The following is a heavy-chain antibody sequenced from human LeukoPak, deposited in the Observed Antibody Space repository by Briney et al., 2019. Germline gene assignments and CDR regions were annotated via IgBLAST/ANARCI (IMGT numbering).Heavy chain of an antibody. CDR2: IYSGGNT. J-gene: IGHJ6*02. CDR3: ARGAGDSDYYYYYGMDV. CDR1: GFTVSSNY. V-gene: IGHV3-53*05. Sequence: GRSLRLSCAASGFTVSSNYMSWVRQAPGKGLEWVSVIYSGGNTYYADSVKGRFTISRDNSKNTLYLQMNRLRAEDTAVYYCARGAGDSDYYYYYGMDVWGQGTTVTVSS. D-gene: IGHD7-27*01.